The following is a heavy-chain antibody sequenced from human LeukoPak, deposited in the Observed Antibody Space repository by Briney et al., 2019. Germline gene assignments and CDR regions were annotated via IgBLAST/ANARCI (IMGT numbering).Heavy chain of an antibody. V-gene: IGHV3-21*01. CDR1: GRTFSTYA. CDR2: ISSSSSYI. CDR3: ARDPGGYYDSSAYGY. Sequence: GGSLSLSCAASGRTFSTYAMNWVRQTPGKGLEWVSSISSSSSYIYYADSVKGRFTISRDNAKNSLYLQMNSLRAEDTAVYYCARDPGGYYDSSAYGYWGQGTLVTVSS. J-gene: IGHJ4*02. D-gene: IGHD3-22*01.